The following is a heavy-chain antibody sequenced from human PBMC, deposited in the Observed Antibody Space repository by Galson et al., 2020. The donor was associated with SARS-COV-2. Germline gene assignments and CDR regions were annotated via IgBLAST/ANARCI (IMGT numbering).Heavy chain of an antibody. V-gene: IGHV3-30*18. D-gene: IGHD4-17*01. J-gene: IGHJ4*02. CDR3: ANDGTYGDYLGD. Sequence: GESLKISCAASGFTFSNYGMNWVRQAPGKGLEWVAVISYDGSNKYYADSVKGRFTITRDNSKNTLYLQMNSLRAEDTAVYYCANDGTYGDYLGDWGQGTLVTVSS. CDR1: GFTFSNYG. CDR2: ISYDGSNK.